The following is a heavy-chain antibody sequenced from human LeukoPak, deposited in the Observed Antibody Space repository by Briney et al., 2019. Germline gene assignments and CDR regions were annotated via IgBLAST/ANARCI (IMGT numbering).Heavy chain of an antibody. J-gene: IGHJ4*02. Sequence: PGESLKISCKGSGYSFTSYWIGWVRQMPGKGLEWMGIIYPGDSDTRYSPSFQGQVTISADKSISTAYLQWSSLKASDTAMYYCARQKYSSSWGGYFDYWGQGTLVTVSS. D-gene: IGHD6-6*01. CDR2: IYPGDSDT. CDR3: ARQKYSSSWGGYFDY. V-gene: IGHV5-51*01. CDR1: GYSFTSYW.